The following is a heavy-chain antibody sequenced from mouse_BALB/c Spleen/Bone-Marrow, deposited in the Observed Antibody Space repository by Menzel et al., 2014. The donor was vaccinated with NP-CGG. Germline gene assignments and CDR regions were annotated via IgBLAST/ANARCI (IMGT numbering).Heavy chain of an antibody. Sequence: QVQLQQSGAELVKPGASVKLSCKASGYNFISYWIHWVKQRPGQGLEWIEEINPGNGRTNYNEKFKNKATLTIDKSSSTAYMQLSRLTSEDSAVYYCARWGKGYFDVWGAGTTVTVSS. D-gene: IGHD1-3*01. J-gene: IGHJ1*01. CDR2: INPGNGRT. CDR1: GYNFISYW. V-gene: IGHV1S81*02. CDR3: ARWGKGYFDV.